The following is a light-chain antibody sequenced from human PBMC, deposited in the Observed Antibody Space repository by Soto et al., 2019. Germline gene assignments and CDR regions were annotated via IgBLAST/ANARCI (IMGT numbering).Light chain of an antibody. J-gene: IGKJ1*01. Sequence: DIQMTQFPSTLSASVGDRVTITCRASQSINNWLAWYQQKAGKAPKLLIYDAFNLASRVPSRFSGSRSGAEFTLTISSLQPDDFATYFCQQYYNYWTFGQGTKVDI. CDR3: QQYYNYWT. CDR2: DAF. CDR1: QSINNW. V-gene: IGKV1-5*01.